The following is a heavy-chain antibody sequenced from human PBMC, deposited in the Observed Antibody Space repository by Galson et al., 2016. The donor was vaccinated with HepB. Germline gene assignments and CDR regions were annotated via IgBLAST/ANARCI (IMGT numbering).Heavy chain of an antibody. CDR2: INQSGTT. CDR1: GGSFSSYY. Sequence: SETLSLTCGVFGGSFSSYYWSWIRQSPGKGLEWLGEINQSGTTNYIPSLKSRLTISVDPSRNSFSLKLTSVTAADTAVYYCAPGSGGSFNISPWGQGTLVPVSS. J-gene: IGHJ5*02. V-gene: IGHV4-34*01. D-gene: IGHD2-15*01. CDR3: APGSGGSFNISP.